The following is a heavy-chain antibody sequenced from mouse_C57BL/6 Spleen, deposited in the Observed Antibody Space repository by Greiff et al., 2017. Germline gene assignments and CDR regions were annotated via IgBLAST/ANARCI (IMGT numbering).Heavy chain of an antibody. D-gene: IGHD2-3*01. CDR2: IDPEDGET. CDR3: ARSGIYDGYPWFAY. Sequence: EVQLQQSGAELVKPGASVKLSCTASGFNIKDYYMHWVKQRTEQGLEWIGRIDPEDGETKYAPKFPGKATITADTSSNTAYLQLSSLTSEDTAVYYCARSGIYDGYPWFAYWGQGTLVTVSA. CDR1: GFNIKDYY. J-gene: IGHJ3*01. V-gene: IGHV14-2*01.